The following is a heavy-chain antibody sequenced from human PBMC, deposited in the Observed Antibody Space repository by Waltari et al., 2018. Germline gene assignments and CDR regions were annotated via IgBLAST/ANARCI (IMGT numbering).Heavy chain of an antibody. CDR3: AREDTAWDAFDI. CDR1: GASTSIYY. V-gene: IGHV4-59*01. Sequence: QVQLQESGPGLVKPSATLSLTCTVSGASTSIYYWPWIRQPPGKGLEWIGYIYYSGSTNYNPSLKSRVTISVDTSKNQFSLKLSSVTAADTAVYYCAREDTAWDAFDIWGQGTMVTVSS. D-gene: IGHD5-18*01. CDR2: IYYSGST. J-gene: IGHJ3*02.